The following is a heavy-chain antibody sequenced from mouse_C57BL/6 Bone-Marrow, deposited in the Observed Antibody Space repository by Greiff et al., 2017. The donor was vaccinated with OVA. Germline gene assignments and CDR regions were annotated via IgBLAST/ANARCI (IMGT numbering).Heavy chain of an antibody. Sequence: VQLQQPGTELVKPGASVKLSCKASGYTFTSYWMHWVKQRPGQGLEWIGNINPSNGGTNYNEQFMSKATLTVDKSSSTAYMQLSSLTSEDSAVYYSARETEIYYYGRSDYWGQGTTLTVSS. CDR3: ARETEIYYYGRSDY. D-gene: IGHD1-1*01. CDR1: GYTFTSYW. CDR2: INPSNGGT. J-gene: IGHJ2*01. V-gene: IGHV1-53*01.